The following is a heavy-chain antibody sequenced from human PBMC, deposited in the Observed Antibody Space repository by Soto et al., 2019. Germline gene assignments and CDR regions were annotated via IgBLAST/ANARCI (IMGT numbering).Heavy chain of an antibody. Sequence: EVQVLESGGGLVQPGGSLRLSCAASGFSFGDYAMSWVRQAPGKGLEWVSGISGTGSRTSYTDSVRGRFTISRDNVNNTLSLQIDSLRAEDTAVYYCARVGRYTYGYGDYSYGMDVWGQGTTVTVSS. J-gene: IGHJ6*02. CDR2: ISGTGSRT. V-gene: IGHV3-23*01. CDR1: GFSFGDYA. CDR3: ARVGRYTYGYGDYSYGMDV. D-gene: IGHD5-18*01.